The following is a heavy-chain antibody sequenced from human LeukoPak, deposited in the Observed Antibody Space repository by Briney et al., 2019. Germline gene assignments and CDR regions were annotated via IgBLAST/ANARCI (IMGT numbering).Heavy chain of an antibody. J-gene: IGHJ5*02. D-gene: IGHD6-19*01. CDR2: IIPIFGTA. Sequence: SVKVSCKASGGTFISYAISWVRQAPGQGLEWMGGIIPIFGTANYAQKFQGRVTITADESTSTAYMELSSLRSEDTAVYYCARALGIAVAGALNWFDPWGQGTLVTVSS. V-gene: IGHV1-69*13. CDR3: ARALGIAVAGALNWFDP. CDR1: GGTFISYA.